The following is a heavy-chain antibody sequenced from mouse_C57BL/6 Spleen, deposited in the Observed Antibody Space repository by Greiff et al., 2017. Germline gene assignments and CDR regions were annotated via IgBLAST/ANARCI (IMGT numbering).Heavy chain of an antibody. CDR3: ARENYLYYAMDY. Sequence: EVQLQQSGPELVKPGASVKISCKASGYTFTDYYMNWVKQSHGKSLEWIGDINPNNGGTSYNQKLKGKATLTVDKSSSTAYMELRSLTSEDSAVYYCARENYLYYAMDYWGQGTSVTVSS. CDR2: INPNNGGT. J-gene: IGHJ4*01. V-gene: IGHV1-26*01. D-gene: IGHD5-5*01. CDR1: GYTFTDYY.